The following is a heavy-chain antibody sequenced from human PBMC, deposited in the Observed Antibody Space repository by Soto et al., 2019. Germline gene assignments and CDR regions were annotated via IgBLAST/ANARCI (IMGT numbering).Heavy chain of an antibody. D-gene: IGHD1-7*01. CDR1: GLTFSNYA. V-gene: IGHV3-23*01. Sequence: GGSLRLSCAASGLTFSNYAMSWVRQAPGGGLEWVSSMSGSSSTTYYADSVRGRFTISRDRSKNTLYLQMSSLRAEDTALYYCAKNQERELPRVIDFWGQGTLVTVSS. CDR3: AKNQERELPRVIDF. J-gene: IGHJ4*02. CDR2: MSGSSSTT.